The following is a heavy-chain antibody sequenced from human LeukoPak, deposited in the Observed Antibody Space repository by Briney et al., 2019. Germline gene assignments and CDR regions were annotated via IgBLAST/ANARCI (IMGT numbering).Heavy chain of an antibody. Sequence: SETLSLTCTASGGSINNYFWTWIRQPPGKGLEWIGNIYNSGSTNYNPSLKSRVTISVDTSKNQFSLKVTSVTAADTAVYYCARRTTGTPYYYNGLDVWGQGTTVTVSS. CDR1: GGSINNYF. CDR3: ARRTTGTPYYYNGLDV. V-gene: IGHV4-59*01. D-gene: IGHD1-1*01. CDR2: IYNSGST. J-gene: IGHJ6*02.